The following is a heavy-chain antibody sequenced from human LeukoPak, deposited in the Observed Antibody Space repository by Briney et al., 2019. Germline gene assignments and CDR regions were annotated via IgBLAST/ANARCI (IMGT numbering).Heavy chain of an antibody. CDR2: INTNTGNP. CDR3: ARDSKAGRITMVRNMDV. V-gene: IGHV7-4-1*02. Sequence: ASVKVSCKASGYTFTSYAMNWVRQAPGQGLEWMGWINTNTGNPTYAQGFTGRFVFSLDTSVSTAYLQISSLKAEDTAVYYCARDSKAGRITMVRNMDVWGKGTTVTVSS. D-gene: IGHD3-10*01. J-gene: IGHJ6*03. CDR1: GYTFTSYA.